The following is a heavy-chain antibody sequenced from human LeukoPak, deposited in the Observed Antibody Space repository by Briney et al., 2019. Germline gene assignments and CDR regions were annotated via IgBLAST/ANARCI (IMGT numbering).Heavy chain of an antibody. J-gene: IGHJ4*02. CDR2: IYYSGST. V-gene: IGHV4-39*01. D-gene: IGHD3-3*01. Sequence: SSETLSLTCTVSGASISSSSYSWGWIRQPPGKGLEWIGSIYYSGSTYYNPSLKSRVTISVDTSKNQFSLKLSSVTAADTAVYYCARHRVGDPLDYWGQGALVTVSS. CDR1: GASISSSSYS. CDR3: ARHRVGDPLDY.